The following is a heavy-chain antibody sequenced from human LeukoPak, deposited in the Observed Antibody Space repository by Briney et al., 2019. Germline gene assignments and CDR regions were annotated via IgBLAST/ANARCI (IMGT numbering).Heavy chain of an antibody. CDR3: ATATVTHTRDP. J-gene: IGHJ5*02. CDR1: GYTFSDFH. V-gene: IGHV1-2*02. D-gene: IGHD1-1*01. Sequence: ASVKVSCQTSGYTFSDFHLNWVRQAPGQGLEWMGWINPYSGALISAQSLQGRLTITWDTSTGTAYMELTRLTSDDTAVYYCATATVTHTRDPWGQGTLVTVSS. CDR2: INPYSGAL.